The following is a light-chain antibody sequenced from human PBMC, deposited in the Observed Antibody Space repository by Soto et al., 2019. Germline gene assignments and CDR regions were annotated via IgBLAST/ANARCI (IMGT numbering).Light chain of an antibody. CDR2: LGS. CDR1: QSLLQSNGNNQ. CDR3: MQVLQTPPT. V-gene: IGKV2-28*01. J-gene: IGKJ4*01. Sequence: VMTQSPLSLPVTPGEPASISCRSSQSLLQSNGNNQLGWVLQKPGQSPQLLMYLGSSRASWVPDRFSGSGSGTDFTLKISRVEPEDVGVYYCMQVLQTPPTFGGGTKVEIK.